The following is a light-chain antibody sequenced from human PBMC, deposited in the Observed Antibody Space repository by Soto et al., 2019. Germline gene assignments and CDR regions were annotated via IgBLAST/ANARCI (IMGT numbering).Light chain of an antibody. V-gene: IGKV3-20*01. J-gene: IGKJ5*01. Sequence: EIVLTQSPATQSLPPGERATLYCRASQSVSSYLTWYQQKPGQAPRLLIYGASTRAAGIPDRFSGSGSGTDFTLTISSLEPEDFAVYYCQQYGKLPITFGQGTRLEVK. CDR3: QQYGKLPIT. CDR2: GAS. CDR1: QSVSSY.